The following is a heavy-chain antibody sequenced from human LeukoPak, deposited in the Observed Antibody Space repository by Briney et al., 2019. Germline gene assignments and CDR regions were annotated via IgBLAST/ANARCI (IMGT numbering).Heavy chain of an antibody. D-gene: IGHD6-19*01. J-gene: IGHJ4*02. Sequence: GGSLRLSCGASGFSFSSYWMHWVRQAPGKGLMWVSRVNNDGSSTTYAGSVEGRFTISRDNARNTLYLQMNSLRAEDTAVYYCARSSYPYYFDYWGRGTLVTVSS. CDR1: GFSFSSYW. CDR3: ARSSYPYYFDY. V-gene: IGHV3-74*01. CDR2: VNNDGSST.